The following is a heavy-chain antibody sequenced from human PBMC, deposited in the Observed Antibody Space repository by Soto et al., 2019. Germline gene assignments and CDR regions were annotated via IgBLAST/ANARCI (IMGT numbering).Heavy chain of an antibody. CDR1: GFTFSSYG. Sequence: QVQLVESGGGVVQPGRSPRLSCAASGFTFSSYGVHWVRQAPGKGLEWVAAISYDASNEYYADSVKGRFTISRDNSKYTLYLQMNSLRGEDTAVYYCARVPAAVGEKTTFYYYAMDVWGQGTXXTVSS. J-gene: IGHJ6*02. CDR3: ARVPAAVGEKTTFYYYAMDV. CDR2: ISYDASNE. D-gene: IGHD6-13*01. V-gene: IGHV3-30*03.